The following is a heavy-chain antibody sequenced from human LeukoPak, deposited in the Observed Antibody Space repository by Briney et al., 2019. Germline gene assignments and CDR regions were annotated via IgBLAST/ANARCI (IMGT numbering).Heavy chain of an antibody. CDR1: GGSFSGYY. D-gene: IGHD1-14*01. CDR2: INHSGST. Sequence: SETLSLTCAVYGGSFSGYYWSWIRQPPGKGLEWIGEINHSGSTNYNPSLKSRVTISVDTSKNQFSLKLSSVTAADTAVYYCARKPGVRYYYYYYMDVWGKGTTVTVSS. J-gene: IGHJ6*03. V-gene: IGHV4-34*01. CDR3: ARKPGVRYYYYYYMDV.